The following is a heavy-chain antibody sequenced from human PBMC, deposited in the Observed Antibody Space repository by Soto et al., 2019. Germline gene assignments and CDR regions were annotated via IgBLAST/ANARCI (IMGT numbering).Heavy chain of an antibody. J-gene: IGHJ6*02. V-gene: IGHV3-53*01. CDR3: ASHIRMGEDYYYYGMDA. Sequence: GGSLRLSCAVSGFTVSSNYMSWVRQAPGKGLEWVSVIYSGGSTYYADSVKDQFTISRDISKNTLYLQMNNLRAEDTAVYYCASHIRMGEDYYYYGMDAWGQGTTVTVSS. CDR1: GFTVSSNY. CDR2: IYSGGST. D-gene: IGHD1-26*01.